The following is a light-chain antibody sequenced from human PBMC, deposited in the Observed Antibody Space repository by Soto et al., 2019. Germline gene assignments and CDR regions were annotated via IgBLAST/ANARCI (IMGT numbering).Light chain of an antibody. CDR1: SSDVGAYNY. V-gene: IGLV2-14*01. CDR3: SSYTTLKTVI. J-gene: IGLJ2*01. CDR2: DVT. Sequence: QSVLAQPASVSGSPGQSITISCTGTSSDVGAYNYVSWYHQHHPGKAPELIIYDVTDRPSGVSTRFSGSKSGNTASLTISGLQAEDEGDYYCSSYTTLKTVIFGGGTKLTVL.